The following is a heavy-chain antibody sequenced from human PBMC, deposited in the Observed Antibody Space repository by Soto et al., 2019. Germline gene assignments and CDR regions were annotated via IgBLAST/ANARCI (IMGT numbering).Heavy chain of an antibody. V-gene: IGHV4-59*01. J-gene: IGHJ3*02. CDR1: GGSISSYY. D-gene: IGHD2-15*01. CDR3: ARGSRRGVGLGAFDI. CDR2: IYYSGST. Sequence: PSETLSLTCTVSGGSISSYYWSWIRQPPGKGLEWIGYIYYSGSTNYSPSLKSRVTISVDTSKNQFSLKLSSVTAADTAVYYCARGSRRGVGLGAFDIWGQGTMVTVSS.